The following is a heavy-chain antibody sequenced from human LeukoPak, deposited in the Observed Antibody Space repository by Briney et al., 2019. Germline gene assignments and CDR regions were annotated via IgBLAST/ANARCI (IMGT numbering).Heavy chain of an antibody. CDR1: GFTFSSYA. V-gene: IGHV3-23*01. D-gene: IGHD3-3*01. J-gene: IGHJ4*02. CDR3: AKHLYDFWSGFDY. Sequence: GGSLRLSCAASGFTFSSYAMSWVRQAPGKGLEWVSAISGSGGSTYYADSVKGRFTISRDNSKNTLYLQMNSLRAEDTAVHYCAKHLYDFWSGFDYWGQGTLVTVSS. CDR2: ISGSGGST.